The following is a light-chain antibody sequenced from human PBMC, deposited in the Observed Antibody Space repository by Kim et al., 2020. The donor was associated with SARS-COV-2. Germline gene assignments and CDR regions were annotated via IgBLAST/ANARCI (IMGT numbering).Light chain of an antibody. Sequence: QSALTQPPSASGSPGQSVTISCTGTSSDVGGYNYVSWYQQHPGKAPKLMIYEVSKRPSGVPDRFSGSKSGNTASLTVSGLQPEDEADYYCSSYAGSNKMVFGGGTPLTVL. J-gene: IGLJ2*01. CDR2: EVS. CDR1: SSDVGGYNY. CDR3: SSYAGSNKMV. V-gene: IGLV2-8*01.